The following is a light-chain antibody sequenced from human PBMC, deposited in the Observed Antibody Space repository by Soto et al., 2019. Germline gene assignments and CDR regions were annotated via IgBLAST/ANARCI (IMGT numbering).Light chain of an antibody. CDR2: GAS. Sequence: EIVVTQSPATLSVSPGERVTLSCRASQSVDSNSLAWYQQKRGQAPRLLIYGASSRATGIPDRFSGSGSGTDFTLTISSLEPEDFAVYYCQQRSNWPPVFGGGTKVDIK. CDR1: QSVDSNS. CDR3: QQRSNWPPV. V-gene: IGKV3D-20*02. J-gene: IGKJ4*01.